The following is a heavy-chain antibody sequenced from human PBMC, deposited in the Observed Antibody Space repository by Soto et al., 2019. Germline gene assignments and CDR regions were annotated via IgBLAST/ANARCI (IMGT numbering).Heavy chain of an antibody. CDR1: GGTFSSYA. D-gene: IGHD2-15*01. CDR2: IIPIFGTA. V-gene: IGHV1-69*06. Sequence: SVKVSCKASGGTFSSYAISWVRQAPGQGLEWMGGIIPIFGTANYAQKFQGRVTITADKSTSTAYMELGSLRSEDTAVYYCARVEMVVVVAATVGDYYYGMDVWGQGTTVTVSS. J-gene: IGHJ6*02. CDR3: ARVEMVVVVAATVGDYYYGMDV.